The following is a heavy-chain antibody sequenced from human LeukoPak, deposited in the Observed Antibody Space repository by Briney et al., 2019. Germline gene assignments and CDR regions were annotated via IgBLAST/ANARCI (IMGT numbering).Heavy chain of an antibody. V-gene: IGHV1-69*04. CDR3: ARDCSSTSCYTSYYYYGMDV. CDR2: IIPILGIA. J-gene: IGHJ6*02. D-gene: IGHD2-2*02. CDR1: GGTFSSYA. Sequence: SVKVSCKASGGTFSSYAISWVRQAPGQGLEWMGRIIPILGIANYAQKFQGRVTITADKSTSTTYMELSSLRSEDTAVYYCARDCSSTSCYTSYYYYGMDVWGQGTTVTVSS.